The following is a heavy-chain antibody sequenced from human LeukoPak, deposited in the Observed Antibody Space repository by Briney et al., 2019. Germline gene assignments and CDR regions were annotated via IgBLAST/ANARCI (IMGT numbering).Heavy chain of an antibody. CDR3: ARGLYYYDSSGYYPTFDY. J-gene: IGHJ4*02. V-gene: IGHV4-34*01. CDR2: INHSGST. CDR1: GGSFSGYY. Sequence: SETLSLTCAVYGGSFSGYYWSWIRQPPGKGLEWIGEINHSGSTNYNPSLKSRVTISVDTSKNQFSLKLSSVTAADTAVYYCARGLYYYDSSGYYPTFDYWGQGTLVTVSS. D-gene: IGHD3-22*01.